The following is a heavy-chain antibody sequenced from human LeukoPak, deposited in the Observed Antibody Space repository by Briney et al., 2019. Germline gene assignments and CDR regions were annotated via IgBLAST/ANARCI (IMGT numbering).Heavy chain of an antibody. V-gene: IGHV3-64*01. CDR1: GFTFSNYA. CDR2: ISSNGGST. CDR3: ARESRHCSGGSCYFGAFDI. D-gene: IGHD2-15*01. Sequence: PGGSLRLSCAASGFTFSNYAMHWVRQAPGKGLEYVAAISSNGGSTYYANSVKGRVTISRDNSKNTLHLQMGSLRAEDMAVYYCARESRHCSGGSCYFGAFDIWGQGTMVSVSS. J-gene: IGHJ3*02.